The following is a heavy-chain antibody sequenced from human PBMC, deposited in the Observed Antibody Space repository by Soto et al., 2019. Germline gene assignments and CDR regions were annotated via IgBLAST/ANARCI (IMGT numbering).Heavy chain of an antibody. V-gene: IGHV3-64*07. CDR1: GFTFGDFS. CDR3: AGVAFHLGECSLYRSLDS. J-gene: IGHJ5*01. Sequence: EVQLVESGGGSVRPGGFLRLSCAASGFTFGDFSMHWVRQAPGKGLEYVSGINSDGDGKYFTDSVKGRFTISRDNSKNTLYLHMDSLKTEDTAVYYCAGVAFHLGECSLYRSLDSWGQGTLVTVSS. CDR2: INSDGDGK. D-gene: IGHD3-16*02.